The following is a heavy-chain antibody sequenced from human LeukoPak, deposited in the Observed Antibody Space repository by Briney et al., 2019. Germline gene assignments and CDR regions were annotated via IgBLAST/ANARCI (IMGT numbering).Heavy chain of an antibody. CDR3: ASSAPKMATITGFDY. V-gene: IGHV3-48*04. CDR1: GFTFSSYS. J-gene: IGHJ4*02. D-gene: IGHD5-24*01. Sequence: PGGSLRLSCAASGFTFSSYSMTWVRQAPGKGLEWVSYISSTSSTIYYADSVKGRFTISRDNAKNSLYLQMNSLRAEDTAVYYCASSAPKMATITGFDYWGQGTLVTVSS. CDR2: ISSTSSTI.